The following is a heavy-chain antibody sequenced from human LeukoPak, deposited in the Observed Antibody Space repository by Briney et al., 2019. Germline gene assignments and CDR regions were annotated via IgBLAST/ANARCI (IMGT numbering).Heavy chain of an antibody. CDR2: INPNSGGT. J-gene: IGHJ4*02. CDR3: ARENCSSTSCSYYFDY. Sequence: ASVKVSCKASGYTFTGYYMHWVRQAPGQGLEWMGWINPNSGGTNYAQKFQGWVTMTRDTSISTAYMELSRLRPDDTAVYYCARENCSSTSCSYYFDYWGQGTLVTASS. V-gene: IGHV1-2*04. CDR1: GYTFTGYY. D-gene: IGHD2-2*01.